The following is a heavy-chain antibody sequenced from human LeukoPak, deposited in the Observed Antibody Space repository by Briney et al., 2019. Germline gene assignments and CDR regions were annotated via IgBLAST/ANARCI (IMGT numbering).Heavy chain of an antibody. D-gene: IGHD3-10*01. CDR2: TYNRSKGNN. CDR1: GDSVSSKSAA. Sequence: SLALSLTCAISGDSVSSKSAAWNSIRQSPSRGLEWLGLTYNRSKGNNDYAVSVRGRITINPDTSKNQFSLLLNSVTPEDTAVYYCARYSGLGVPDYWGQGTLVTV. CDR3: ARYSGLGVPDY. V-gene: IGHV6-1*01. J-gene: IGHJ4*02.